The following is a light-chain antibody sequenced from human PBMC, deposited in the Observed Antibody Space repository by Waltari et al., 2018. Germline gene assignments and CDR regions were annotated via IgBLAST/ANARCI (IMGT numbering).Light chain of an antibody. V-gene: IGLV3-21*02. CDR1: NIGSKH. Sequence: SYVLTQSPSVSVAPGQTATITCVGNNIGSKHVHWYQQRPGQAPVLVVYGDSDRPSGIPERFSGSNSANTATLTISRVDSGDEADYYCQVWDSSFDRVVFGGGTKLTVL. J-gene: IGLJ2*01. CDR3: QVWDSSFDRVV. CDR2: GDS.